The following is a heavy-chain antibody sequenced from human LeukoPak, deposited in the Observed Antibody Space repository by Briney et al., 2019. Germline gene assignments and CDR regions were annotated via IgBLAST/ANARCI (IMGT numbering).Heavy chain of an antibody. J-gene: IGHJ4*02. CDR3: ATPAGVVPTPYYFDY. V-gene: IGHV1-24*01. Sequence: ASGKVCCKVSGYTLTELSMHWVRQAPGKGLEWMGGFDPEDGETIYAQKFQGRVTMTEDTSTDTAYMELSSLRSEDTAVYYCATPAGVVPTPYYFDYWGQGTLVTVSS. CDR1: GYTLTELS. CDR2: FDPEDGET. D-gene: IGHD2-15*01.